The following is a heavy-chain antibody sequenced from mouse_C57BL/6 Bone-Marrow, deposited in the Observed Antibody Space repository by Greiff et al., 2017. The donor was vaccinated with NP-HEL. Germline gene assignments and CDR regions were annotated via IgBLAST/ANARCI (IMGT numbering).Heavy chain of an antibody. CDR1: GYTFTDYN. V-gene: IGHV1-18*01. J-gene: IGHJ3*01. D-gene: IGHD2-4*01. CDR2: INPNNGGT. Sequence: EVKLVESGPELVKPGASVKIPCKASGYTFTDYNMDWVKQSHGKSLEWIGDINPNNGGTIYNQKFKGKATLTVDKSSSTAYMELRSLTSEDTAVYYCARRGNYDYSWFAYWGQGTLVTVSA. CDR3: ARRGNYDYSWFAY.